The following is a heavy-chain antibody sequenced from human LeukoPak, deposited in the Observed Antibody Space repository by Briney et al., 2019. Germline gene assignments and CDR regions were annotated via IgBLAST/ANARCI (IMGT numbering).Heavy chain of an antibody. Sequence: ASVKVSCKXSGYTFISYDITWVRQATGQGLEWMGWMNPNSGNTGYSQKFQGRVTMTRNTSISTAYMELSSLRSEGTAVYYCARGPTDDSWSGYPWWFDPWGQGTLVTVPS. V-gene: IGHV1-8*01. CDR3: ARGPTDDSWSGYPWWFDP. CDR1: GYTFISYD. J-gene: IGHJ5*02. CDR2: MNPNSGNT. D-gene: IGHD3-3*01.